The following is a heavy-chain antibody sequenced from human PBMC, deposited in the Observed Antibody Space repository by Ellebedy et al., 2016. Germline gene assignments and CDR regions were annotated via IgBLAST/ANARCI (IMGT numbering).Heavy chain of an antibody. CDR2: LSSDGSNT. Sequence: GGSLRLSCAASGFTFSIYGMHWVRQAPGKGLEWVALLSSDGSNTYYADSVKGRFTMSRDNYNNTLYLQMNSLREEDTALYFCAKDRGYFHDRNFFDYWGQGTLVTVSS. D-gene: IGHD3-22*01. J-gene: IGHJ4*02. CDR1: GFTFSIYG. CDR3: AKDRGYFHDRNFFDY. V-gene: IGHV3-30*18.